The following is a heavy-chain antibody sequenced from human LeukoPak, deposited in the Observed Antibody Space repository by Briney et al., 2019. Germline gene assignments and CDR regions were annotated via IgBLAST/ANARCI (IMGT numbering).Heavy chain of an antibody. CDR1: GFTFSSYS. CDR3: ARVIAVALSDY. J-gene: IGHJ4*02. CDR2: ISSSSSYI. Sequence: PGGSLRLSCAASGFTFSSYSMNWVRQAPGKGLEWVSSISSSSSYIYYADSVKGRFTISRDNAKNSLYRQMNSLRAEDTAVYYCARVIAVALSDYWGQGTLVTVSS. D-gene: IGHD6-19*01. V-gene: IGHV3-21*01.